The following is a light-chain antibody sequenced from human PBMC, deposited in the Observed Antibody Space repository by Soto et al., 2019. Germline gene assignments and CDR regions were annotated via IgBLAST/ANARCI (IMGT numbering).Light chain of an antibody. V-gene: IGKV1-5*01. CDR3: QQYESYSPWT. CDR1: QSISSR. J-gene: IGKJ1*01. CDR2: YAS. Sequence: DIQRTQSPSALSASVGDSATLTGPASQSISSRLAWYQQKPGKAPKLLIYYASTLQSGVPSRYSGSGSGTEFTLTISNLQPDDFATYYCQQYESYSPWTLGQGSTVDLK.